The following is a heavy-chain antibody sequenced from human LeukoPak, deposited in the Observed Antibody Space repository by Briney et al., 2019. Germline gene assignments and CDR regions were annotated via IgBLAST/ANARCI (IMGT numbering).Heavy chain of an antibody. CDR2: ISWNSGSI. CDR3: AKDIYYDSSGYLTGDAFDI. J-gene: IGHJ3*02. Sequence: PGGSLRLSCAASGFTFSTYAMHWVRQAPGKGLEWVSGISWNSGSIGYADSVKGRFTISRDNAKNSLYLQMNSLRAEDTALYYCAKDIYYDSSGYLTGDAFDIWGQGTMVTVSS. CDR1: GFTFSTYA. D-gene: IGHD3-22*01. V-gene: IGHV3-9*01.